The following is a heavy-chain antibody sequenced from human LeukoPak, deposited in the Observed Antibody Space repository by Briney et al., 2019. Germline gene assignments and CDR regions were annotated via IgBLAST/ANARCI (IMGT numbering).Heavy chain of an antibody. CDR2: IYTSGST. V-gene: IGHV4-61*02. CDR3: ARDVSSGDDAFDI. CDR1: GGSISSGSYY. D-gene: IGHD3-10*01. Sequence: SQTLSLTCTVSGGSISSGSYYWSWIRQPAGKGLEWIGRIYTSGSTNYNPSLKSRVTISVDTSKNQFSLKLSSVTAADTAVYYCARDVSSGDDAFDIWGQGTMVTVSS. J-gene: IGHJ3*02.